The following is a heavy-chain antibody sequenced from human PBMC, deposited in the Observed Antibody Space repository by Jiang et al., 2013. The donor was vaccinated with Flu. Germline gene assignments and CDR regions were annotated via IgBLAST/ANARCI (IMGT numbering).Heavy chain of an antibody. Sequence: GLVKPSETLSLTCTVSGGSISSYYWSWIRQPPGKGLEWIGYIYYSGSTNYNPSLKSRVTISVDTSKNQFSLKLSSVTAADTAVYYCARLARKMVGVDYWGQGTLVTVSS. V-gene: IGHV4-59*01. CDR3: ARLARKMVGVDY. J-gene: IGHJ4*02. CDR2: IYYSGST. D-gene: IGHD2-15*01. CDR1: GGSISSYY.